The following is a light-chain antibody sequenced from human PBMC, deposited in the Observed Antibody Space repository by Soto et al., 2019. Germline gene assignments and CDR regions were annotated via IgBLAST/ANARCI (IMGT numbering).Light chain of an antibody. CDR1: SSDVGGYNY. Sequence: QSVLTQPASVSGSHGQSITISCTGTSSDVGGYNYVSWYQQHPGKAPKLMIYGVSNRPSGVSNRFSGSKSGNTASLTISGLQTEDEADYYCSSFISSTTLALCVFGTGTKLTVL. CDR3: SSFISSTTLALCV. V-gene: IGLV2-14*01. J-gene: IGLJ1*01. CDR2: GVS.